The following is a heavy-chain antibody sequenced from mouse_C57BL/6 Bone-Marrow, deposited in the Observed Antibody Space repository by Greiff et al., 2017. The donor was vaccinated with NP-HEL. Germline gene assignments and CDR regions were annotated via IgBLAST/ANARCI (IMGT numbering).Heavy chain of an antibody. CDR2: ISSGGGYT. CDR1: GFTFSSYG. V-gene: IGHV5-6*01. Sequence: EVMLVESGGDLVKPGGSLKLSCAASGFTFSSYGMSWVRQTPDKRLEWVATISSGGGYTDYPDSVKGRFTISRDNAKNTLYLQMSRLKSEDTVMYYGGRLQPDYWGQGTSVTVSS. CDR3: GRLQPDY. J-gene: IGHJ4*01. D-gene: IGHD6-1*01.